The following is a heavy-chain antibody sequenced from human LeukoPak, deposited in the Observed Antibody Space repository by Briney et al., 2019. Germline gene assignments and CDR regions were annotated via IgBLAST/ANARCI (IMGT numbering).Heavy chain of an antibody. CDR1: GFTFSNYG. D-gene: IGHD6-19*01. J-gene: IGHJ4*02. V-gene: IGHV3-30*03. Sequence: GRSLRLSCAASGFTFSNYGMHWVRRAPAKGLEWVAVISNDGSYRDFADSVKGRFTISRDNPKDTLYLQMNSLRAEDTAVYYCALPSSGWRFDYWGRGALVTVS. CDR2: ISNDGSYR. CDR3: ALPSSGWRFDY.